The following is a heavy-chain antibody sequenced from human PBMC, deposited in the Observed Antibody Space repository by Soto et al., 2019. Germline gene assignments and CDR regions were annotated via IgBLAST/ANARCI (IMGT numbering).Heavy chain of an antibody. V-gene: IGHV3-30-3*01. J-gene: IGHJ6*02. CDR3: AREESYDYYGMDV. Sequence: QVQLVESGGGVVQPGRSLRLSWAASGFTFSSYAMHWVRQAPGKGLEWVAVISYDGCNKYYADSVKGRFTISRDTSKNALYLQMNSLRAEDTAVYYCAREESYDYYGMDVWGQGTTVTVSS. CDR2: ISYDGCNK. CDR1: GFTFSSYA.